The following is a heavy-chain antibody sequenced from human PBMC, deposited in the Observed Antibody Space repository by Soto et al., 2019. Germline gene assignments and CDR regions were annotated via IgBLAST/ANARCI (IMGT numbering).Heavy chain of an antibody. CDR3: ARDSNPFGVVIRSPEKQKYGMDV. CDR2: LSAYNNNA. V-gene: IGHV1-18*01. CDR1: NYPFTSYG. D-gene: IGHD3-3*01. Sequence: GASVKVSCKASNYPFTSYGFAWVRQAPGHGLQWLGRLSAYNNNADSAQEFQGRITMTTDTSTRTAVMELSSLTSDDTGVYYCARDSNPFGVVIRSPEKQKYGMDVSG. J-gene: IGHJ6*02.